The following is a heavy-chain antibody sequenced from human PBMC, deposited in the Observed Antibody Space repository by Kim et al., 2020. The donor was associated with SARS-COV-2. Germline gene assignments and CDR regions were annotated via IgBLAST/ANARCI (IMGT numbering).Heavy chain of an antibody. CDR1: GGTFSSYA. CDR3: ARGTYYYDSSGYYVDY. J-gene: IGHJ4*02. Sequence: SVKVSCKASGGTFSSYAISWVRQAPGQGLEWMGGIIPIFGTANYAQKFQGRVTITADESTSTAYMELSSLRSEDTAVYYCARGTYYYDSSGYYVDYWGQGTLVTVSS. V-gene: IGHV1-69*13. CDR2: IIPIFGTA. D-gene: IGHD3-22*01.